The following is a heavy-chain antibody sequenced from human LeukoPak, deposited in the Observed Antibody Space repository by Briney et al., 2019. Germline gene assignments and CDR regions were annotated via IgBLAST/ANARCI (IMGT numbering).Heavy chain of an antibody. D-gene: IGHD2-15*01. CDR3: AKAAGSWLAHFDY. Sequence: GGSLRLSCAASGFTFSSYDMHWVRQAPGKGLQWVAIISYDGSNKYYADSVKGRFTISRDNSRNTLYLQMHSLRAEDTAVYYCAKAAGSWLAHFDYWGQGTLVTVSS. J-gene: IGHJ4*02. V-gene: IGHV3-30*18. CDR2: ISYDGSNK. CDR1: GFTFSSYD.